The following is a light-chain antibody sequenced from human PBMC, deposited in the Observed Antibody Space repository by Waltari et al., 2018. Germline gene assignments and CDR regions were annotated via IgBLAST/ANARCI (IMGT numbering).Light chain of an antibody. V-gene: IGLV2-14*03. J-gene: IGLJ1*01. CDR3: SSYTSSSTLDV. CDR1: SSDVGGYNS. CDR2: DVI. Sequence: QSALTQPASVSGSPGQSITISCTGTSSDVGGYNSVSWYQQPPGNAPKLMNYDVINRPSVVSNRFSGSTSGSTASLTICGLQAEDEADYYCSSYTSSSTLDVFGTGTKVTVL.